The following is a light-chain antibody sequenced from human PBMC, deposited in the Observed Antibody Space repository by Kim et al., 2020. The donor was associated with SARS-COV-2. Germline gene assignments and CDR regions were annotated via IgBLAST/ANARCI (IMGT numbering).Light chain of an antibody. V-gene: IGLV2-14*04. Sequence: PIPIPCTGTSSGVGTNNRVSWYQQHPGKGPKLIIYNVNRRSSGFSTRFSASKSANTASLTISGIQAEDEADYYCSSYTTSNTKVFGTGTKVTVL. CDR1: SSGVGTNNR. CDR2: NVN. J-gene: IGLJ1*01. CDR3: SSYTTSNTKV.